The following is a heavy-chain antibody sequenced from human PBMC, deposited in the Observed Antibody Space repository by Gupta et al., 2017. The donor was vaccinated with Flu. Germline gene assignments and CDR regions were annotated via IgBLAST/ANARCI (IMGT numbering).Heavy chain of an antibody. Sequence: WVRQAPGKGLEWVSAISGSGGSTYYADSVKGRFTISRDNSKNTLYLQMNSLRAEDTAVYYCAKEGYAADFDYWGQGTLVTVSS. J-gene: IGHJ4*02. CDR2: ISGSGGST. D-gene: IGHD2-2*01. V-gene: IGHV3-23*01. CDR3: AKEGYAADFDY.